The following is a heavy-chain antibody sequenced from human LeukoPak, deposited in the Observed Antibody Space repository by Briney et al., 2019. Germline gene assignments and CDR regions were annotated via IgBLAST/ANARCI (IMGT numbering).Heavy chain of an antibody. CDR1: GGSISSTSYY. CDR3: ARRMRDRDAFDI. CDR2: IYYSGST. J-gene: IGHJ3*02. V-gene: IGHV4-39*01. Sequence: SETLSLTCTVSGGSISSTSYYWGWIRQPPGKGLESIGNIYYSGSTYYNPSLKSRVTISVDTSKNQFFLKLSSATAADTAVYCCARRMRDRDAFDIWGQGTRVFVSS.